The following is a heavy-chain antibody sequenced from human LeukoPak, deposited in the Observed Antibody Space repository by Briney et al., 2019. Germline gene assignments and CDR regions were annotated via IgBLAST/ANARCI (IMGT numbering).Heavy chain of an antibody. CDR1: GGSISSYY. CDR2: IYYSGST. J-gene: IGHJ3*02. D-gene: IGHD1-7*01. CDR3: ARGTSSDAFDI. V-gene: IGHV4-59*01. Sequence: PSETLSLTCTVSGGSISSYYWSWIRQPPGKGLEWIGYIYYSGSTNYNPSLKSRVTISVDTSKNQFSLKLSSATAADTAVYYCARGTSSDAFDIWGQGTMVTVSS.